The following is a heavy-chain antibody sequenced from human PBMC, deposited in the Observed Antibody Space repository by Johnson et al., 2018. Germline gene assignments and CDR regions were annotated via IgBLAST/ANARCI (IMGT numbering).Heavy chain of an antibody. CDR1: GFTFGDNA. J-gene: IGHJ3*02. Sequence: VQLVQSGGGLVQPGRSLRLSCKSTGFTFGDNAMSWFRQAPGKGLEWVGFIRSKAYSGTTEYAASVKGRFTISRDDSENIAFLEMNSLQIEDTAVYYCATRDGHCGGAGCLLRDSWGQGTTVIVSS. V-gene: IGHV3-49*03. CDR3: ATRDGHCGGAGCLLRDS. D-gene: IGHD2-21*01. CDR2: IRSKAYSGTT.